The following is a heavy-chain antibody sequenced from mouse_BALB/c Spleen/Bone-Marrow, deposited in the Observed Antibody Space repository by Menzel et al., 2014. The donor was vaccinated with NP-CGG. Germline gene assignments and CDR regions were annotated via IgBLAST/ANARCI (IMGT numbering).Heavy chain of an antibody. J-gene: IGHJ3*01. V-gene: IGHV14-1*02. Sequence: VQLQQSGAELVRPGALVKLSCKVSGFNIKDYYMHWVEQRPEQGLEWIGWIDPENDNTICDPKFQGKASITADTSSNTAYLQHSSLASEETAVYYCSEGVMIQTGFAYWGQGTLVTSS. CDR2: IDPENDNT. CDR1: GFNIKDYY. D-gene: IGHD2-13*01. CDR3: SEGVMIQTGFAY.